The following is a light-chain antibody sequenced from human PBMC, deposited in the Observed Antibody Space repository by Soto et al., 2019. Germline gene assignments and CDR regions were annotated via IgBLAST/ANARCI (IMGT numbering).Light chain of an antibody. CDR1: QSVSSN. CDR3: QHYDNWPHT. Sequence: EIVMTQSPATLSVSPGERATLSCRASQSVSSNLAWYQQKPGQAPRLLIYGASTRATGIPTRFSGSRSGTEFTLTISSLQSEDFAVYYCQHYDNWPHTFGQGTKLEIK. V-gene: IGKV3-15*01. CDR2: GAS. J-gene: IGKJ2*01.